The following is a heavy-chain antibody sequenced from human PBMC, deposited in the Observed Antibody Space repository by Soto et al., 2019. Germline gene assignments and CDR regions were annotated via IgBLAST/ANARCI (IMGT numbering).Heavy chain of an antibody. D-gene: IGHD3-16*01. Sequence: SETLSLTCTVSGGSVSSGSYYWSWIRQPPGKGLEWIGYIYYSGSTNYNPSLKSRVTISVDTSKNQFSLKLSSVTAADTAVYYCARHINYAGIMITQPSGVVVLLNWFDPWGQGTLVTVSS. J-gene: IGHJ5*02. CDR3: ARHINYAGIMITQPSGVVVLLNWFDP. V-gene: IGHV4-61*01. CDR1: GGSVSSGSYY. CDR2: IYYSGST.